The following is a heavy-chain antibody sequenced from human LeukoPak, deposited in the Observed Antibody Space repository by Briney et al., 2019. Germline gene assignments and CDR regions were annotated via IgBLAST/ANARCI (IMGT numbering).Heavy chain of an antibody. CDR3: TTGVMATNPGVRDY. CDR1: GFTFSNAW. D-gene: IGHD5-24*01. Sequence: KPGGSLRLSCAASGFTFSNAWMSWVRQAPGKGLEWVGRVKSKTDGGTTDYAAPVKGRFTISRDDSENTLYLQMNSLKTEDTAVYYCTTGVMATNPGVRDYWGQGTLVTVSS. J-gene: IGHJ4*02. CDR2: VKSKTDGGTT. V-gene: IGHV3-15*01.